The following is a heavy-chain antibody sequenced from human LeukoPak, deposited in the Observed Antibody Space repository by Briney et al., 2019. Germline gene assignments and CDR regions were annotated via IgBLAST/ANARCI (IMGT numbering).Heavy chain of an antibody. J-gene: IGHJ6*03. Sequence: ASVKVSCKASGYSFTGHYMHWVRQAPGQGLEWMGWINPKSGGTNYAQKFQGRVTMTRDTSISTAYMELSRLRSDDTAVYYCARDGIGCSSTSCYDRGYYYYYMDVWGKGTTVTISS. CDR2: INPKSGGT. V-gene: IGHV1-2*02. D-gene: IGHD2-2*01. CDR3: ARDGIGCSSTSCYDRGYYYYYMDV. CDR1: GYSFTGHY.